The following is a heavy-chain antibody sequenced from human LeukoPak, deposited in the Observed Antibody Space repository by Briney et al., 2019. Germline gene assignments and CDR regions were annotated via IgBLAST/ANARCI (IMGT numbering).Heavy chain of an antibody. J-gene: IGHJ6*03. CDR2: IYYSGST. V-gene: IGHV4-59*01. CDR3: ARGVRGSSQDYYYSYMDV. CDR1: GGPISSYY. Sequence: PSETLSLTCTVSGGPISSYYWSWLRQPPGKGLEWIGYIYYSGSTNYNPSLKSRVAISVDTSKNQFSLKLSSVTAADTAVYYCARGVRGSSQDYYYSYMDVWGKGTTVTVSS. D-gene: IGHD6-6*01.